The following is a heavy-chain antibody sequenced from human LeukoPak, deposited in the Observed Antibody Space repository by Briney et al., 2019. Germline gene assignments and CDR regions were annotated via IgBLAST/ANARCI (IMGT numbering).Heavy chain of an antibody. J-gene: IGHJ1*01. CDR3: ARDLFVRTRIAAAGRYFQH. D-gene: IGHD6-13*01. CDR2: ISTYNGNT. V-gene: IGHV1-18*01. CDR1: GYTFTSYG. Sequence: ASVKVSFKASGYTFTSYGISWVRQAPGQGLEWMGWISTYNGNTNYAQKLQGRVTMTTDKSTSTAYTELRSLRSDDTAVYYCARDLFVRTRIAAAGRYFQHWGQGTLVTVSS.